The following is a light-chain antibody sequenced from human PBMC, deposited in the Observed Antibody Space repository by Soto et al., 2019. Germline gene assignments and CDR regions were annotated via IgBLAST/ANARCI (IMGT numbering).Light chain of an antibody. CDR3: QQFNNYPQIT. CDR2: DAS. CDR1: QGISSA. J-gene: IGKJ5*01. V-gene: IGKV1D-13*01. Sequence: AIQFTQSPSSLSSSVLDRFTITCGASQGISSALAWYQQKTGKAPKLLIYDASSLESGVPSRCSGSGSGTDFTLTISSLQPEDFATYYCQQFNNYPQITFGQGTRLEIK.